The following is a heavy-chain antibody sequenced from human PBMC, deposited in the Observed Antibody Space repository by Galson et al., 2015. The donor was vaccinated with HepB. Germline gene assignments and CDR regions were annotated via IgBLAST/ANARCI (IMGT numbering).Heavy chain of an antibody. J-gene: IGHJ5*02. CDR2: IYYSGST. CDR3: ARDVDTMVRGVIVRLGWFDP. D-gene: IGHD3-10*01. V-gene: IGHV4-59*01. CDR1: GGTISSYY. Sequence: LSLTCPVSGGTISSYYWRWLRQPPGKGLEWIGYIYYSGSTNYNPSLKSRVTISVDTSKNQFSLKLSSVTAADTAVHYCARDVDTMVRGVIVRLGWFDPWGQGTLVTVSS.